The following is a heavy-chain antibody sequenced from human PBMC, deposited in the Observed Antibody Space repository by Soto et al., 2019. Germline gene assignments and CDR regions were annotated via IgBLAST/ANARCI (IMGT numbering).Heavy chain of an antibody. Sequence: SETLSLTCAVSGGSFSGYYWSWIRQPPGKGLEWIGEINDSGTTNYNPSLTDRVTVSVDTSKNRFSLRLSSVTAADTAVYFCARGPAYDGSGYLRYWGQGTLVTVS. CDR3: ARGPAYDGSGYLRY. J-gene: IGHJ4*02. CDR1: GGSFSGYY. D-gene: IGHD3-22*01. V-gene: IGHV4-34*01. CDR2: INDSGTT.